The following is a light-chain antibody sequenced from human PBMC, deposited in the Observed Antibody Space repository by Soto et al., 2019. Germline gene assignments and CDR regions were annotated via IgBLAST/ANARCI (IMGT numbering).Light chain of an antibody. V-gene: IGLV1-40*01. CDR2: GN. CDR1: SSNIGAGYG. J-gene: IGLJ3*02. Sequence: QSVLTQPPAESGAPGQRVTISCTGSSSNIGAGYGVHWYQQLPGTAPKLLMFGNYRPSGVPARFSVSKSGTSASLAITGLQPEDEAVYYCQSYDNALTAWVFGGGTKLTVL. CDR3: QSYDNALTAWV.